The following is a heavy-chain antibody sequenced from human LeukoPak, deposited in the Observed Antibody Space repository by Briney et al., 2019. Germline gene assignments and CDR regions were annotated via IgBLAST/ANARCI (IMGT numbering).Heavy chain of an antibody. J-gene: IGHJ5*02. CDR2: IYYSGST. CDR1: GGSISSYY. D-gene: IGHD6-6*01. V-gene: IGHV4-59*01. Sequence: SETLSLTCTVSGGSISSYYWSWIRQPPGKGLEWIGYIYYSGSTSYNPSLKSRVTISVDTSKNQFSLKLSSVTAADTAVYYCARDFRRYSSSPNWFDPWGQGTLVTVSS. CDR3: ARDFRRYSSSPNWFDP.